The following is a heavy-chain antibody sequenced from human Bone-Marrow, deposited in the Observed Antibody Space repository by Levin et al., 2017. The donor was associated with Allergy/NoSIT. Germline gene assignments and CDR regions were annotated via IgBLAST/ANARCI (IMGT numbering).Heavy chain of an antibody. CDR3: AGGFILTGYYKYYFDY. CDR1: GGSISSSGSY. CDR2: IYYTGST. J-gene: IGHJ4*02. Sequence: SETLSLTCTVSGGSISSSGSYWGWIRQSPGKGLEWIASIYYTGSTNYNPSLKSRVTMSIHTSRNQFSLKMSSVTAADTAVYHCAGGFILTGYYKYYFDYWGQGTLVTVSS. D-gene: IGHD3-9*01. V-gene: IGHV4-39*07.